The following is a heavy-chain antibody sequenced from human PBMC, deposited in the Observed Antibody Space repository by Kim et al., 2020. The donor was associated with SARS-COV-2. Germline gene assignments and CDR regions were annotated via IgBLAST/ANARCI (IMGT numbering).Heavy chain of an antibody. V-gene: IGHV4-4*07. J-gene: IGHJ4*02. D-gene: IGHD3-22*01. CDR1: GGSISSYY. CDR3: AREGYYDSSGYYYGLPTIKRYVFDY. Sequence: SETLSLTCTVSGGSISSYYWSWIRQPAGKGLEWIGRIYTSGSTNYNPSLKSRVTMSVDTSKNQFSLKLSSVTAADTAVYYCAREGYYDSSGYYYGLPTIKRYVFDYWGQGTLVTVSS. CDR2: IYTSGST.